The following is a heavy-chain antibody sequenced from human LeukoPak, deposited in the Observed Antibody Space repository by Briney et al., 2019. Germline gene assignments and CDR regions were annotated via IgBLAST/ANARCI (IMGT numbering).Heavy chain of an antibody. J-gene: IGHJ1*01. V-gene: IGHV3-74*01. CDR3: ARAPSEIGGYYPEYFRH. CDR1: GFTFSTYW. D-gene: IGHD3-22*01. CDR2: IKSDGST. Sequence: GGSLRLSCAASGFTFSTYWMHWVRQAPGKGLVWVSRIKSDGSTNYADSVKGRFTISRDNAKNTASLQMNSLRPGDTGVYYCARAPSEIGGYYPEYFRHWGQGTLVTVSS.